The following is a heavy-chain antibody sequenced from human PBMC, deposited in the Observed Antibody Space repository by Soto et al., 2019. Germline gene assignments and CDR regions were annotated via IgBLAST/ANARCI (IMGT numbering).Heavy chain of an antibody. CDR2: IIPIFGTA. CDR1: GGTFSSYA. Sequence: SVKVSCKASGGTFSSYAISWVRQAPGQGLEWMGGIIPIFGTANYAQKFQGRVTITADKSTSTAYVELSSLRSEDTAVYYCARGKQYDYVWGSYRQNYYYGMDVWGQGTTVTV. J-gene: IGHJ6*02. CDR3: ARGKQYDYVWGSYRQNYYYGMDV. D-gene: IGHD3-16*02. V-gene: IGHV1-69*06.